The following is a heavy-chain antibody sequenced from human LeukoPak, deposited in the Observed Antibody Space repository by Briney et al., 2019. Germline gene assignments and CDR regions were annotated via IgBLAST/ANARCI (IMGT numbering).Heavy chain of an antibody. V-gene: IGHV4-34*01. Sequence: TSESLSLTCAVYGESFSGYYWSWIRQPPGKGLEWIGEINHSGSSNCNPSLKSRVTISVDTSKNQFSLKLSSVTAADTAVYYCARGGICSGGSCSLDYWGQGTLVTVSS. CDR3: ARGGICSGGSCSLDY. CDR2: INHSGSS. J-gene: IGHJ4*02. D-gene: IGHD2-15*01. CDR1: GESFSGYY.